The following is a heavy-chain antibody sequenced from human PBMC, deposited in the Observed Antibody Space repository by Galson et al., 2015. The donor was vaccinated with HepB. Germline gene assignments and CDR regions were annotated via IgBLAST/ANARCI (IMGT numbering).Heavy chain of an antibody. J-gene: IGHJ4*02. CDR1: GFTFSNAW. D-gene: IGHD1-26*01. CDR3: VVGATPFDY. CDR2: IKSKTDGGTT. Sequence: SLRLSCAASGFTFSNAWMSWVRQAPGKGLEWVGRIKSKTDGGTTDYAAPVKGRFTISRDDSKNTLYLQMNSLRAEDTAVYYCVVGATPFDYWGQGTLVTVSS. V-gene: IGHV3-15*01.